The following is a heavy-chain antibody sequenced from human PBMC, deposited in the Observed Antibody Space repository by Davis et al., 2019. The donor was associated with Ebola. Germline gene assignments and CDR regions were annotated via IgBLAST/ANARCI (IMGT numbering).Heavy chain of an antibody. D-gene: IGHD2-2*01. Sequence: AASVTVSCKVSGNTLRKLSIYWVRHAPGVGLEWMGGFNPEDSEAIYAQKFQGRVIVTEDTSTETAYMELTSLKFEDTAIYYCVTSRWFDPWGQGTLVIVSS. V-gene: IGHV1-24*01. J-gene: IGHJ5*02. CDR2: FNPEDSEA. CDR3: VTSRWFDP. CDR1: GNTLRKLS.